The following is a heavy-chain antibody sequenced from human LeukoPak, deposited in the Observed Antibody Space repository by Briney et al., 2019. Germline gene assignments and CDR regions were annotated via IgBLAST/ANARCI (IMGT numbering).Heavy chain of an antibody. CDR1: GGSFSGYY. D-gene: IGHD3-3*01. J-gene: IGHJ4*02. Sequence: SETLSLTCAVYGGSFSGYYWSWIRQPPGKGLEWIGEINHSGSTNYNPSLKSRVTISVDTSKNQFSLKLSSVTAADTAVYYCAGGPLITIFGVVPYTLFDYWGQGTLVTVSS. CDR2: INHSGST. CDR3: AGGPLITIFGVVPYTLFDY. V-gene: IGHV4-34*01.